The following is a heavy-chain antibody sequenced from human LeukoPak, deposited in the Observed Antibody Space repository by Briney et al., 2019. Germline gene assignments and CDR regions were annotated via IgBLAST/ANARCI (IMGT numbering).Heavy chain of an antibody. D-gene: IGHD1-26*01. V-gene: IGHV4-59*01. Sequence: SETLSLTCTVSGGSISSYYWSWIRQPPGKGLEWIGYIYYSGSTNYNPSLKSRVTISVDTSKNQFSLKLSSVTAADTAVYYCARLSLPANYYYYYYMDVWGKGTTVTVSS. CDR3: ARLSLPANYYYYYYMDV. J-gene: IGHJ6*03. CDR2: IYYSGST. CDR1: GGSISSYY.